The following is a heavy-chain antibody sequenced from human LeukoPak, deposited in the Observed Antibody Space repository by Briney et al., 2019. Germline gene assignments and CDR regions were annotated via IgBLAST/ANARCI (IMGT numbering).Heavy chain of an antibody. J-gene: IGHJ4*02. D-gene: IGHD3-3*01. CDR1: AFTFSTYS. CDR3: ARDRLDFWNGNFDY. V-gene: IGHV3-48*01. CDR2: ISSSGSTI. Sequence: GGSLRLSCAASAFTFSTYSMNWVRQAPGKGLEWVSYISSSGSTIYYADSVKGRFTISRDNAKNSLYLQMNSLRAEDTAVYYCARDRLDFWNGNFDYWGQGTLVTVSS.